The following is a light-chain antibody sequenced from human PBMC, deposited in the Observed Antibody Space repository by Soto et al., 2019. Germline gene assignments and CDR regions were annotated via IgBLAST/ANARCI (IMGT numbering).Light chain of an antibody. J-gene: IGKJ2*01. CDR3: QQRSNWRTT. CDR2: DAS. V-gene: IGKV3-11*01. CDR1: QSVSSY. Sequence: EIVLTQSPATLSLSPGERATLSCRASQSVSSYLAWYQQKPGQAPRLLIYDASNRATGIPARFSGSGSGTDFTLTISSLEPEDFAVYYCQQRSNWRTTFGQGTKLGIK.